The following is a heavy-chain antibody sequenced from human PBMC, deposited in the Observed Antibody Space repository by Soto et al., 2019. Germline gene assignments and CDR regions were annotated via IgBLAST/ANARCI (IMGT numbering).Heavy chain of an antibody. CDR3: AIRDGNPHVGHYFGMDF. D-gene: IGHD1-26*01. J-gene: IGHJ6*02. CDR2: INAGNGNT. V-gene: IGHV1-3*01. Sequence: ASVKVSCKASGYTFTNYAMHWVRQAPGQRLEWMGWINAGNGNTKYSQKFQGRVTITRDTSASTAYTELSSLRSEDTAVYYCAIRDGNPHVGHYFGMDFSAQGNTVTVSS. CDR1: GYTFTNYA.